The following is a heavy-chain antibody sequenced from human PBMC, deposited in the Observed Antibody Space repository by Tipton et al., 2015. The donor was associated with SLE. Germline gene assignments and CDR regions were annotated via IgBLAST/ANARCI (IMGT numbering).Heavy chain of an antibody. V-gene: IGHV3-13*01. CDR2: IGRGGDI. CDR1: GFTFSRSD. J-gene: IGHJ6*04. CDR3: AREMDDSSSRSWSLDV. Sequence: SLRLSCAASGFTFSRSDLRWVRQTTEGLEWVAAIGRGGDIYYSASVKGRFTISRENAKNSLYLQMNTLRAGDTAVYYCAREMDDSSSRSWSLDVWGKGTTVTVSS. D-gene: IGHD6-13*01.